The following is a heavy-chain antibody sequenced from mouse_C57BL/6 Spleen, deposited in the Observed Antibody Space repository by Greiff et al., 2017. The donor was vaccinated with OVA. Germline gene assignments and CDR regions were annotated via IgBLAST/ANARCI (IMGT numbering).Heavy chain of an antibody. CDR2: IDPETGGT. V-gene: IGHV1-15*01. Sequence: QVQLQQSGAELVRPGASVTLSCKASGYTFTDYEMHWVKQTPVHGLEWIGAIDPETGGTAYNQKFKGKAILTADKSSSTAYMELRSLTSEDSAVYYGTRRAGPFFDYWGQGTTLTVSS. J-gene: IGHJ2*01. CDR1: GYTFTDYE. D-gene: IGHD3-1*01. CDR3: TRRAGPFFDY.